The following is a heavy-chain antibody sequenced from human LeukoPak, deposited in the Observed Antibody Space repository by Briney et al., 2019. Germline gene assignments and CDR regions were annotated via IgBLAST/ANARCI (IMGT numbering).Heavy chain of an antibody. Sequence: PGGSLRLSCAASGFTFSSYGMHWVRQAPGKGLEWVAVISYDGSNKYYADSVKGRFTISRDNSKNTLYLQMNSLRAEDTAVYYCAKDWASIRSSGFDYWGQGTLVTVSS. CDR1: GFTFSSYG. CDR2: ISYDGSNK. CDR3: AKDWASIRSSGFDY. D-gene: IGHD6-19*01. V-gene: IGHV3-30*18. J-gene: IGHJ4*02.